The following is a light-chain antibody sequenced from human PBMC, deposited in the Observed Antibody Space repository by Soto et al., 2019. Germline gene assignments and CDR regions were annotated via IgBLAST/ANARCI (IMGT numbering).Light chain of an antibody. V-gene: IGLV2-14*01. CDR2: EVT. J-gene: IGLJ2*01. Sequence: QSALTQPASVSGSPGQSITISCTGTSSDVVGYNYVSWYQQHPGKAPKLMIYEVTNRPSGVSNRFSGSKSGNTASLTISGLQAEDEADYYCSSYTSSTTPVVFGGGTQLTVL. CDR1: SSDVVGYNY. CDR3: SSYTSSTTPVV.